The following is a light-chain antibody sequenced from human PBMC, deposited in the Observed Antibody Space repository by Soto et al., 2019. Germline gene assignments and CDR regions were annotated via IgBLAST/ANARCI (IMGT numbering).Light chain of an antibody. Sequence: DIQMTQSPSTVSASVGDRVTITCRASQTISRWLAWYQQKPGKAPNLLIFDASTLKTGVPSRFSGSGSGTEFTLTISSLQPDDFATYYCQKYNSYWTFGQGTKVDIK. V-gene: IGKV1-5*01. CDR2: DAS. J-gene: IGKJ1*01. CDR1: QTISRW. CDR3: QKYNSYWT.